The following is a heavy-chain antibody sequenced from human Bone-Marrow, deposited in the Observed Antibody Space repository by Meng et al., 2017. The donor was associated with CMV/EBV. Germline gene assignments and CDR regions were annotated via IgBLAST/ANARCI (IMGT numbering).Heavy chain of an antibody. D-gene: IGHD2-2*01. V-gene: IGHV1-2*02. Sequence: ASVKVSCKASGYTFTGYYMHWVRQAPGQGLEWMGWINPNSGGTNYAQKFQGRVTMTRDTSISTACMELSRLRSDDTAVYYCARDAVVPAATKTNWFDPWGQGTLVTVSS. CDR1: GYTFTGYY. CDR2: INPNSGGT. J-gene: IGHJ5*02. CDR3: ARDAVVPAATKTNWFDP.